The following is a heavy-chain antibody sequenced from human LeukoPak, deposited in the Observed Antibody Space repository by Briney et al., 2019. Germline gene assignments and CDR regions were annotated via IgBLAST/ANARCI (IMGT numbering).Heavy chain of an antibody. Sequence: GGSLRLSCAASGFTFSSYSMNWVRQAPGKGLEWVSSISSSSSYIYYADSVKGRFTISRDNAKNSLYLQMNSLRAEDTAVYYCARGFYYDSSGYYVYYFDYWGQGTLVTVSS. CDR1: GFTFSSYS. CDR2: ISSSSSYI. V-gene: IGHV3-21*01. CDR3: ARGFYYDSSGYYVYYFDY. D-gene: IGHD3-22*01. J-gene: IGHJ4*02.